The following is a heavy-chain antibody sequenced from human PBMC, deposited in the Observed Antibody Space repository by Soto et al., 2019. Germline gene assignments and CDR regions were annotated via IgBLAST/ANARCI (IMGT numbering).Heavy chain of an antibody. Sequence: EVQLLETGGGLVQPGGSLRLSCKASGFIFQNFVINLVRQAPGKGLEWVSIIGGTGQYTFYADSVRGRFTCYRDNSENTVYLEMNSLRAEYTAIYFCAKGGTSHIYGIDVWGPGTKVIVSS. CDR1: GFIFQNFV. CDR2: IGGTGQYT. D-gene: IGHD2-2*01. J-gene: IGHJ6*02. CDR3: AKGGTSHIYGIDV. V-gene: IGHV3-23*01.